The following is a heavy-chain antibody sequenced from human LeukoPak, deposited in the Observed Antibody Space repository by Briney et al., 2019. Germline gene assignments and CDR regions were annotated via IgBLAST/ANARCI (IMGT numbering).Heavy chain of an antibody. CDR2: ISSSSSYI. CDR1: GFTFSSYS. J-gene: IGHJ3*02. V-gene: IGHV3-21*01. D-gene: IGHD3-10*01. CDR3: ARDKEEMVRAPYAFGI. Sequence: SGGSLRLSCAASGFTFSSYSMNWVRQAPGKGLEWVSSISSSSSYIYYADSVKGRFTISRDNDKNSLYLQMNSLRAEDTAVYYCARDKEEMVRAPYAFGIWGQGTMVTVSS.